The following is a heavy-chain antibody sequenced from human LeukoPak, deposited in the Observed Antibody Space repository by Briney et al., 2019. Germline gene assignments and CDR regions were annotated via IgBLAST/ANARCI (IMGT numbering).Heavy chain of an antibody. CDR3: AKGHSDYGTGFDQ. D-gene: IGHD4-17*01. CDR1: GFSFSSYW. CDR2: IKSDGVTT. V-gene: IGHV3-74*01. Sequence: GGSLRLSCAASGFSFSSYWMHWVRQAPGKGLVWVSRIKSDGVTTAYADSVKGRFTVSRDNSRNTLYLQMNSPRAEDSAVYYCAKGHSDYGTGFDQWGQGTLVTVSS. J-gene: IGHJ4*02.